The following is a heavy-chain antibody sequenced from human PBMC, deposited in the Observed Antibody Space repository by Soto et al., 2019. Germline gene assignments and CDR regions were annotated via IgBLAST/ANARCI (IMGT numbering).Heavy chain of an antibody. Sequence: GGSLRLSCAASGFTFSNAWINWVRQAPGKGLEWVGRIKSKTDGGTTDFAAPVKGRFAISRDDSKNMVYLQMNSLKTEDTGIYYCTIDSYSTMILVRFAYWGNGSLVTVSS. CDR3: TIDSYSTMILVRFAY. D-gene: IGHD3-22*01. CDR2: IKSKTDGGTT. J-gene: IGHJ4*01. CDR1: GFTFSNAW. V-gene: IGHV3-15*07.